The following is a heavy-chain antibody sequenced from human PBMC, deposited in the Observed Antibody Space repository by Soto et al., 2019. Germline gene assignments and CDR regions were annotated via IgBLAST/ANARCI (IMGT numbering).Heavy chain of an antibody. CDR1: GYTFIGYY. J-gene: IGHJ6*02. CDR2: INLNSGGT. CDR3: ARDEIRGPAYYYYYGMDV. Sequence: GASVKVSCKASGYTFIGYYMHWVRQAPGQGLEWMGRINLNSGGTNYAEKFQDWVTMTRDTSISTAFMEVSGLRSEDTAVYYCARDEIRGPAYYYYYGMDVWGQGTTVTSP. V-gene: IGHV1-2*04.